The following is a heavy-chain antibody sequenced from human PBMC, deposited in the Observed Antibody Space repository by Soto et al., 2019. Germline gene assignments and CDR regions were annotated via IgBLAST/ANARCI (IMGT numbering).Heavy chain of an antibody. D-gene: IGHD3-16*01. Sequence: PGGSLILSCAASGFTFSSYSMNWVRQAPGKGLEWVSSISRSSGYIYYADSVKGRFTTSRDNAKNSLYLQMNSLRAEDTAVYYCARGEGVLWFGKIEEIYWGLGTLVTVSS. V-gene: IGHV3-21*01. CDR2: ISRSSGYI. J-gene: IGHJ4*02. CDR3: ARGEGVLWFGKIEEIY. CDR1: GFTFSSYS.